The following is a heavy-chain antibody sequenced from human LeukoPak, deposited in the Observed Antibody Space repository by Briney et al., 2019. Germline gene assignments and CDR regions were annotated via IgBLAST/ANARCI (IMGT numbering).Heavy chain of an antibody. CDR3: ARGGRWFGEFATSD. Sequence: GGSLRLSCAASGFTFSDYYMSWLRQAPGKGLEWVSYIGSSGSTIYHADSVKGRVTISRDNAKNSLYLQMNSLGAEDTAVYYCARGGRWFGEFATSDWGQGTLVTVSS. CDR1: GFTFSDYY. J-gene: IGHJ4*02. D-gene: IGHD3-10*01. CDR2: IGSSGSTI. V-gene: IGHV3-11*01.